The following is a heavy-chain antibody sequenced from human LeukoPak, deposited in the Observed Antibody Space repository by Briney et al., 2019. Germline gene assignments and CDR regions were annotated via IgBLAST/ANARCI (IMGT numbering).Heavy chain of an antibody. Sequence: SETLSLTCTVSGGSISSYYWSWIRQPPGKGLEWIGYIYYSGSTNYNPSLKSRVTISVDTSKNQFSLKLSSVTAADTAVYYCARGPTMIRTPNFYWFDPWGQGTLVTVSS. D-gene: IGHD3-22*01. CDR3: ARGPTMIRTPNFYWFDP. CDR2: IYYSGST. CDR1: GGSISSYY. V-gene: IGHV4-59*08. J-gene: IGHJ5*02.